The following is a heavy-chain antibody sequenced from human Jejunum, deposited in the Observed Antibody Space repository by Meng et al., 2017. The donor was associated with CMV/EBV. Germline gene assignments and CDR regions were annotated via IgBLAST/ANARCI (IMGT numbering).Heavy chain of an antibody. CDR3: ARGSIFVSFDS. Sequence: KLQCWGPQLVAPYRTGTPTVTLLGVARRRGDCGWVWIRQSPGKGLVWIGYIHDTGRTSHNPSLKSRVDISLGTSKNQFSLTLNSVTAEDTAVYFCARGSIFVSFDSWGQGTLVTVSS. V-gene: IGHV4-30-4*08. CDR1: GVARRRGDCG. J-gene: IGHJ4*02. CDR2: IHDTGRT. D-gene: IGHD3-3*01.